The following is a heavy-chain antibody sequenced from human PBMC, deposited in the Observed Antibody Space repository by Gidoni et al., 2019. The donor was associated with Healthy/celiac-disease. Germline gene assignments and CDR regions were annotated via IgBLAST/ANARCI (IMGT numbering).Heavy chain of an antibody. Sequence: QVQLQQSGPGLVKPSQPLSLTCAISGDSVSSNSAAWNWIRQSPSRGLEWLGRTYYRSKWYNDYAVSVNSRITINPDTSKNQFSLQLNSVTPEDTAVYYCARDSIPYYYDSSGPGGFDYWGQGTLVTVSS. CDR1: GDSVSSNSAA. CDR2: TYYRSKWYN. V-gene: IGHV6-1*01. J-gene: IGHJ4*02. D-gene: IGHD3-22*01. CDR3: ARDSIPYYYDSSGPGGFDY.